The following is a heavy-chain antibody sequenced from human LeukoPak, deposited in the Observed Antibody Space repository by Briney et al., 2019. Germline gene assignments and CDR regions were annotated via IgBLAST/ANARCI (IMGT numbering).Heavy chain of an antibody. CDR2: ISAYNGNT. CDR1: GYTFTSYG. CDR3: ARESDTAMVFDS. D-gene: IGHD5-18*01. J-gene: IGHJ4*02. V-gene: IGHV1-18*01. Sequence: GAAVKLSCKAAGYTFTSYGISWVRQAPGQGLEWVGWISAYNGNTNYAQKFQVRVTMTRDTSISTAYMELGRVRSDDTAVYYCARESDTAMVFDSWGQGTLVTVSS.